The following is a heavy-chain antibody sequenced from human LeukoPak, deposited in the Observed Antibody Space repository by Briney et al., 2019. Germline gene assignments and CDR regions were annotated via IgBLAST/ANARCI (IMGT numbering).Heavy chain of an antibody. CDR1: RFTFSSYA. J-gene: IGHJ4*02. Sequence: GGSLRLSCAASRFTFSSYAMSWVRQAPGKGLEWVAVISYDGSNKYYADSVKGRFTISRDNSKNTLYLQMNSLRAEDTAVYYCAKGGGVDYWGQGTLVTVSS. V-gene: IGHV3-30*18. CDR2: ISYDGSNK. D-gene: IGHD3-16*01. CDR3: AKGGGVDY.